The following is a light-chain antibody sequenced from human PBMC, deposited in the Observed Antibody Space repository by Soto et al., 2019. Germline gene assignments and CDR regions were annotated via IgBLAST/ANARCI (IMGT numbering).Light chain of an antibody. V-gene: IGLV2-14*03. CDR2: DVS. Sequence: QSALTQPASVSGSPGQSITISCTGTSSDVGGYNYVSWYQLFPGKAPKLMIFDVSHRPSGISNRFSASKSDNTASLTISGLQAEDEADYYCSSYTSSRTPYVFGTGTKLTVL. CDR1: SSDVGGYNY. CDR3: SSYTSSRTPYV. J-gene: IGLJ1*01.